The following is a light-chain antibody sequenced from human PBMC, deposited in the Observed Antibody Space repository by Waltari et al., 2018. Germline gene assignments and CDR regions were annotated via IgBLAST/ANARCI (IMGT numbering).Light chain of an antibody. J-gene: IGLJ1*01. CDR3: SSYSSSTTLGNV. V-gene: IGLV2-23*01. CDR1: GSGVGSYDL. Sequence: QSALTQAASVSGSPGQSITISCSGTGSGVGSYDLVAWYQQRPGKAPKLIIYEATKRPAGVFRRFAGSKSGNTASLTSSVLQDEDEADYFCSSYSSSTTLGNVFGTGTKVTVL. CDR2: EAT.